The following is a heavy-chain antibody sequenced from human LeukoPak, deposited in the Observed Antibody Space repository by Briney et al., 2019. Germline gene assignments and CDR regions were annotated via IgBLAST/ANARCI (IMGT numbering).Heavy chain of an antibody. CDR3: AKLALRYFDWLSFFDY. J-gene: IGHJ4*02. D-gene: IGHD3-9*01. CDR2: ISSSNTYT. CDR1: GFTFSSYT. Sequence: GGSLRLSCAASGFTFSSYTMNWVRQAPGKGLEWVSCISSSNTYTYYADSVKGRFTISRDNAKNSLYLQMNSLRAEDTAVYYCAKLALRYFDWLSFFDYWGQGTLVTVSS. V-gene: IGHV3-21*01.